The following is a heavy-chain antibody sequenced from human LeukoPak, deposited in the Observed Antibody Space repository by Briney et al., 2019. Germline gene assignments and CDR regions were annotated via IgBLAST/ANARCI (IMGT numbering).Heavy chain of an antibody. CDR3: VRVKGSYLSF. Sequence: GGSLRLSCAASGFPLSSYSINWVRQAPGKGLEWVSYISSSGSAIYYVDSVKGRFTVSRDNAKNSLFLQMNSPRAEDTAVYYCVRVKGSYLSFWSEDALLTVSS. V-gene: IGHV3-48*01. CDR1: GFPLSSYS. D-gene: IGHD1-26*01. J-gene: IGHJ1*01. CDR2: ISSSGSAI.